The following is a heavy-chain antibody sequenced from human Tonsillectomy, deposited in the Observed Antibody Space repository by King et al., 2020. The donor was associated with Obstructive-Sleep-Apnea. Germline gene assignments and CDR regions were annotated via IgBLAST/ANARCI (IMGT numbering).Heavy chain of an antibody. CDR2: IYYSGST. V-gene: IGHV4-31*03. J-gene: IGHJ5*02. CDR3: ARGRDCSGGSCYSANWFDP. CDR1: GGSISSGGYY. D-gene: IGHD2-15*01. Sequence: QLQESGPGLVKPSQTLSLTCTVSGGSISSGGYYWSWIRQHPGKGLEWIGYIYYSGSTNYNPSLKSRLTISVDTSKNQFSLKLSSVTAADTAVYYCARGRDCSGGSCYSANWFDPWGPGTLVTVSS.